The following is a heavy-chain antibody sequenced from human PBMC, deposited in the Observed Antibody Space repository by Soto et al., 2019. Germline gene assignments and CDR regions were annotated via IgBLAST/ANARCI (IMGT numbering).Heavy chain of an antibody. V-gene: IGHV5-10-1*01. CDR3: ARRGVAARPVPYGMDV. Sequence: GESLKISCKGSGYSFTSYWISWVRQMPGKGLEWMGRIDPSDSYTNYSPSFQGHVTISADKSISTAYLQWSSLKASDTAMYYCARRGVAARPVPYGMDVWGQGTTVTVSS. J-gene: IGHJ6*02. CDR1: GYSFTSYW. CDR2: IDPSDSYT. D-gene: IGHD6-6*01.